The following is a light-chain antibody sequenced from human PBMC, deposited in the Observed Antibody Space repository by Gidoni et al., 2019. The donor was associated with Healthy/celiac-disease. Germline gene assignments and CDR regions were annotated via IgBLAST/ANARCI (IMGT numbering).Light chain of an antibody. CDR3: QQYNSYSWT. CDR2: KAS. Sequence: DIQMTQSPSTLSASVGDRFTITCRASQSISSWLAWYQQKPGKAPKLLIYKASSLESGVPSRFSGSGSGTEFTLTISSLRPDDFATYYCQQYNSYSWTFGQGTKVEIK. J-gene: IGKJ1*01. V-gene: IGKV1-5*03. CDR1: QSISSW.